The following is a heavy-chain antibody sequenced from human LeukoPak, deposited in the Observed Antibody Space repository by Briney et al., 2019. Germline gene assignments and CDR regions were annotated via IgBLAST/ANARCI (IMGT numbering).Heavy chain of an antibody. CDR3: ARDYGDGYNRPGYYYYMDV. CDR1: GYTFTSYA. Sequence: SVKVSCKASGYTFTSYAISWVRQAPGQGLEWMGGIIPIFGTANYAQKFQGRVTITADESTSTAYMELSSLRSGDTAVYYCARDYGDGYNRPGYYYYMDVWGKGTTVTISS. J-gene: IGHJ6*03. CDR2: IIPIFGTA. D-gene: IGHD5-24*01. V-gene: IGHV1-69*13.